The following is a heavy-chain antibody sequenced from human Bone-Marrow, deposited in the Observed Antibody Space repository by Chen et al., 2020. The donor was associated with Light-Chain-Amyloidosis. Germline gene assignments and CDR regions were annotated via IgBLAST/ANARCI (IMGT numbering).Heavy chain of an antibody. V-gene: IGHV3-9*01. CDR2: ITWNSGSL. CDR1: GFTFEDYA. Sequence: EMQLVESGGDLVQPWKSLRLSCAASGFTFEDYAMHWVRQSPGKGLEWVSSITWNSGSLVYADSVKGRFTISRDNAKNFVYLQMDGLRPEDTALYYCAKDWKWGSDAFDVWGQGTKVTVSS. D-gene: IGHD1-26*01. CDR3: AKDWKWGSDAFDV. J-gene: IGHJ3*01.